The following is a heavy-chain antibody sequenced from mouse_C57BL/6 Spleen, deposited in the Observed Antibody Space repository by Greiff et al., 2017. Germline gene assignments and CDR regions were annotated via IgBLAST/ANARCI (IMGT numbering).Heavy chain of an antibody. Sequence: EVMLVESGGGLVKPGGSLKLSCAASGFTFSDYGMHWVRQAPEKGLEWVAYISSGSSTIYYADTVKGRFTLTRDNAKNTLFLQMNSLRYEDTAMYYCARPGGNGYFDYWGQGTTLTVSS. D-gene: IGHD2-1*01. V-gene: IGHV5-17*01. CDR1: GFTFSDYG. CDR2: ISSGSSTI. CDR3: ARPGGNGYFDY. J-gene: IGHJ2*01.